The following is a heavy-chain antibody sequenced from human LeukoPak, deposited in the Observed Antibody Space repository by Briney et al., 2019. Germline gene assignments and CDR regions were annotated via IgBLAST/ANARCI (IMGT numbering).Heavy chain of an antibody. D-gene: IGHD6-13*01. CDR2: IYTSGST. CDR3: AGGIAPGGQDY. Sequence: MTSETLSLTCTVSGGSISSYYWYWIRQPAGKGLEWIGRIYTSGSTNYNPSLKSRVTMSVDTSMNQFSLKLSSVTAADTAVYYCAGGIAPGGQDYWGQGTLVTVSS. V-gene: IGHV4-4*07. CDR1: GGSISSYY. J-gene: IGHJ4*02.